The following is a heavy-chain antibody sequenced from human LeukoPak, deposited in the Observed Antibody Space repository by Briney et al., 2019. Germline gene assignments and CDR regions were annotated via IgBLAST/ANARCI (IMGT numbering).Heavy chain of an antibody. CDR3: ARDQTPISIAADYGMDV. CDR1: GYTFTGYY. J-gene: IGHJ6*02. D-gene: IGHD6-25*01. CDR2: INPNSGGT. Sequence: ASVKVSCKASGYTFTGYYMHWVRQAPGQGLEWMVWINPNSGGTNYAQKFQGWVTMTRDTSISTAYMELSRLRSDDTAVYYCARDQTPISIAADYGMDVWGQGTTVTVSS. V-gene: IGHV1-2*04.